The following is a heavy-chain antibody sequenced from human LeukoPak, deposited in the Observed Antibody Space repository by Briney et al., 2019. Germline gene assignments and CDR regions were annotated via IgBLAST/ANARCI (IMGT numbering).Heavy chain of an antibody. CDR2: IYYSGST. Sequence: SETLSLTCTVSGGSISSSSYYWGWIRQPPGKGLEWIGSIYYSGSTYYNPSLKSRVTISVDTSKNQFSLKLSSVTAADTAVYYCARFPPTDAFDTWGQGTMVTVSS. J-gene: IGHJ3*02. V-gene: IGHV4-39*01. CDR1: GGSISSSSYY. CDR3: ARFPPTDAFDT.